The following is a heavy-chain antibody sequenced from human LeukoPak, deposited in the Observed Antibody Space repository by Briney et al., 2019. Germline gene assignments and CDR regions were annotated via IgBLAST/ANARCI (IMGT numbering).Heavy chain of an antibody. Sequence: PSETLSLTCTVSGGSIGNGNYYWSWIRQHPEKGLEWIGYIYESGDTYYNPSLKSPVTISADTSKNQFSLKLSSVTAADTAVYYCARVSGSSMIDFWGQGTLVTVSS. CDR1: GGSIGNGNYY. D-gene: IGHD3-10*01. CDR2: IYESGDT. J-gene: IGHJ4*02. CDR3: ARVSGSSMIDF. V-gene: IGHV4-31*01.